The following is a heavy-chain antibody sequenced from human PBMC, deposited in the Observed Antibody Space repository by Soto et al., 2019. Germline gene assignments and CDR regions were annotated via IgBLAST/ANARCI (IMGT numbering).Heavy chain of an antibody. V-gene: IGHV3-23*01. CDR2: ISGSGGST. Sequence: TGGSLRLSCAASGFTFSSYAMSWVRQAPGKGLEWVSAISGSGGSTYYVDSVKGRFTISRDNSKNTLYLQMNSLRAEDTAVYYCAKDLKYSSSWSHFEYWGQGTRVTVSS. D-gene: IGHD6-13*01. J-gene: IGHJ4*02. CDR3: AKDLKYSSSWSHFEY. CDR1: GFTFSSYA.